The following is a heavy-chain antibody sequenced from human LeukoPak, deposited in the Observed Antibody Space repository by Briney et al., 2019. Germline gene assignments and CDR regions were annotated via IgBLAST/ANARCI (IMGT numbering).Heavy chain of an antibody. J-gene: IGHJ6*02. V-gene: IGHV4-59*01. CDR2: IHYSGIT. CDR3: ARGYCSGTSCYHAGYNYYGLDV. Sequence: NPSETLSLTCSVSGGGITGFHWTWLRQSPGKGLGWIGYIHYSGITSYKPSLKSRVAISIDTSKKQFSLKMRSVTAADTAVYYCARGYCSGTSCYHAGYNYYGLDVWGQGTTVTVS. CDR1: GGGITGFH. D-gene: IGHD2-15*01.